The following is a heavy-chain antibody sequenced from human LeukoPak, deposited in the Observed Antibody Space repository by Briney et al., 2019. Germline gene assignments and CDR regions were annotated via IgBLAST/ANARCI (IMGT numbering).Heavy chain of an antibody. J-gene: IGHJ6*02. V-gene: IGHV1-46*01. CDR2: LNPSGGST. CDR1: GYIFTDGY. CDR3: ASVYNYGMDV. Sequence: GASVKVSCKASGYIFTDGYVHWVRQAPGQGLEWMGILNPSGGSTSYAQKFQGRATLTRATSTSTVYMELSSLRSEDTAVYYCASVYNYGMDVWGQGTTVIVSS.